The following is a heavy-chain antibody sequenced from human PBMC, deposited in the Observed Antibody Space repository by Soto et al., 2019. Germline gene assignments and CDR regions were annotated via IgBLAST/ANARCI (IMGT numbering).Heavy chain of an antibody. J-gene: IGHJ4*02. V-gene: IGHV1-18*01. Sequence: QVQLVQSGTEVKKPGASVKVSCKASGYTFTNYGITWVRQAPGQGLEWMGWISGYNGNTNYAQKFQGRVTMTRDTSTSTAYMEFRSLRSDDTAVYYCAREEHDYWGQGTLVTVTS. CDR1: GYTFTNYG. D-gene: IGHD1-26*01. CDR3: AREEHDY. CDR2: ISGYNGNT.